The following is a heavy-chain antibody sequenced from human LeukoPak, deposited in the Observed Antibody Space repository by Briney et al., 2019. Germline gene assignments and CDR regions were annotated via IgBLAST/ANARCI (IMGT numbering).Heavy chain of an antibody. CDR3: ARAGGGAVAGTWS. J-gene: IGHJ4*02. D-gene: IGHD6-19*01. CDR2: ISYDGSNK. Sequence: PGGSLRLSCAASGFTFSSYAMHWVRQAPGKGLEWVAVISYDGSNKYYADSVKGRFTISRDNAKNSLYLQMNSLRAEDTAVYYCARAGGGAVAGTWSWGQGTLVTVSS. V-gene: IGHV3-30-3*01. CDR1: GFTFSSYA.